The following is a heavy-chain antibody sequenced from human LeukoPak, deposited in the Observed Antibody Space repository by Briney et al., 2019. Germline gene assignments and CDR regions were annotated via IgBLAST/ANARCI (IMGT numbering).Heavy chain of an antibody. J-gene: IGHJ4*02. Sequence: SETLSLTCTVSGGSISSSNYNWGWIRQPPGKGLEWVGSIYYSGSTYYNPSLKSRVTISVDTSKNQFSLKLSSVTAADTAVYYCARANRNRLGELSSLDYWGQGTLVTVSS. D-gene: IGHD3-16*02. CDR1: GGSISSSNYN. V-gene: IGHV4-39*07. CDR2: IYYSGST. CDR3: ARANRNRLGELSSLDY.